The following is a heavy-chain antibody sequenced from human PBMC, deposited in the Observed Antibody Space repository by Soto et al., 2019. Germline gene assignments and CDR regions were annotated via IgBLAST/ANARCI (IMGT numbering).Heavy chain of an antibody. J-gene: IGHJ3*02. CDR2: IWYDGSNK. CDR3: ARGATVTRYAFDI. CDR1: GFTFSSYG. Sequence: GGSLRLSCAASGFTFSSYGMHWVRQAPGKGLEWVAVIWYDGSNKYYADSVKGRFTISRDNAKNSLYLQMNSLRAEDTAVYYCARGATVTRYAFDIWGQGTMVTVSS. V-gene: IGHV3-33*01. D-gene: IGHD4-17*01.